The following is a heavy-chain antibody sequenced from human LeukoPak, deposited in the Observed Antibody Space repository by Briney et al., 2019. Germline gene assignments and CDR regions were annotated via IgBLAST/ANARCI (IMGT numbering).Heavy chain of an antibody. CDR3: ARADSSGRGAFDI. J-gene: IGHJ3*02. V-gene: IGHV3-21*01. D-gene: IGHD6-25*01. CDR1: GFTFSSYS. Sequence: PGGSLRLSCAASGFTFSSYSMNWVRQAPGKGLEWVSSISSSSSYIYYAVSVKGRFTISRDNAKNSLYLQMNSLRAEDTAVYYCARADSSGRGAFDIWGQGTMVTVSS. CDR2: ISSSSSYI.